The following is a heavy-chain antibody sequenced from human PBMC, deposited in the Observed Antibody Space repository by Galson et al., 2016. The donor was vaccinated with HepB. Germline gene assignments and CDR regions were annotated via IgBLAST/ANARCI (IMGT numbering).Heavy chain of an antibody. Sequence: SVKVSCKASGYTFTSFGISWVRQTPGQGLEWIGWISASTGHTESLQTFQGRVTMTTDRSTSTAYMELRSLRIDDTAVYFCARDFQFRGGRAEWFSHWGPGSLVTVSS. CDR2: ISASTGHT. CDR3: ARDFQFRGGRAEWFSH. D-gene: IGHD3-3*01. V-gene: IGHV1-18*01. CDR1: GYTFTSFG. J-gene: IGHJ1*01.